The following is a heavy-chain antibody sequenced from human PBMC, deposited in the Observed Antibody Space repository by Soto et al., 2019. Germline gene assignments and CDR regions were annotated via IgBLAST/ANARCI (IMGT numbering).Heavy chain of an antibody. D-gene: IGHD3-10*01. J-gene: IGHJ6*04. CDR1: GFTFSSYA. Sequence: PGGSLRLSCAASGFTFSSYAMSWVRQAPGKGLEWVSAISGSGGSTYYADSVKGRFTISRDNSKNTLYLQMNSLRAEDTAVYYCAKDSRHYYGSGSYPPPHVWGKGTTVTVSS. V-gene: IGHV3-23*01. CDR2: ISGSGGST. CDR3: AKDSRHYYGSGSYPPPHV.